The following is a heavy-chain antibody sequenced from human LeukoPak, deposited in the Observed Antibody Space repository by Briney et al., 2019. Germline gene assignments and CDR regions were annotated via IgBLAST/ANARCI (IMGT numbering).Heavy chain of an antibody. D-gene: IGHD6-19*01. CDR3: AGTPPEYSSGWYGMDV. CDR1: GGSISSYY. CDR2: IYYSGST. V-gene: IGHV4-59*01. J-gene: IGHJ6*02. Sequence: PSETLSLTCTVSGGSISSYYWSWIRQPPGKGLEWIGYIYYSGSTNYNPSLKSRVTISVDTSKNQFSLKLSSVTAADTAVYYCAGTPPEYSSGWYGMDVWGQGTTVTVSS.